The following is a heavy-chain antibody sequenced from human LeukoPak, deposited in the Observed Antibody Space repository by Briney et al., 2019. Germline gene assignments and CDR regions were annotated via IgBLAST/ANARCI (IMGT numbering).Heavy chain of an antibody. J-gene: IGHJ4*02. V-gene: IGHV1-2*02. D-gene: IGHD3-10*01. CDR3: ARDRRGYYGSGNYYIRY. Sequence: GASVKVSCKASGYTFTGYYIHWVRQAPGQGLEWMGWINPNSGGTNYAQKFQGRVTMTRDTSISTAYMELSRLRSDDTAVYYCARDRRGYYGSGNYYIRYWGQGTLVTVSS. CDR2: INPNSGGT. CDR1: GYTFTGYY.